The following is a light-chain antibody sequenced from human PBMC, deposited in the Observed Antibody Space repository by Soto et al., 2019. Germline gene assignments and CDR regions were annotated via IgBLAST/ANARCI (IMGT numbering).Light chain of an antibody. CDR1: SSNIGAGYD. J-gene: IGLJ1*01. CDR3: QSYDSSLSGSEV. Sequence: QSVLTQPPSVSGAPGQRVTISCTGSSSNIGAGYDVHWYQQLPGTAPKLLMYGNSNRPSGVTDRFSGSKSATSASLAITGLQAEDEADYYCQSYDSSLSGSEVFGTGTKVTVL. V-gene: IGLV1-40*01. CDR2: GNS.